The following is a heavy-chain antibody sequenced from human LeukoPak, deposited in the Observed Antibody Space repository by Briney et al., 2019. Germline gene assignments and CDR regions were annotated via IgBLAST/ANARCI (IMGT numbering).Heavy chain of an antibody. D-gene: IGHD3-10*01. CDR1: GFTFSDYY. CDR3: ARVRGSYANDY. V-gene: IGHV3-11*04. Sequence: PGGSLRLSCAASGFTFSDYYMSWTRQAPGKGLEWISYISSSGSNIYYADSVKGRFTISRDNAKNSLYLQMNSLRAEDTAVYYCARVRGSYANDYWGQGTLVTVSS. CDR2: ISSSGSNI. J-gene: IGHJ4*02.